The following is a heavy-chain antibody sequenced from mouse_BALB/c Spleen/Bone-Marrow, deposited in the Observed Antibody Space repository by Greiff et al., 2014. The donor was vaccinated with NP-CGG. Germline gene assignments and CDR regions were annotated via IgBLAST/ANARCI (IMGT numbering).Heavy chain of an antibody. J-gene: IGHJ3*01. CDR1: GFNIKDSY. Sequence: VQLQQSGAELVKPGASVKLSCTASGFNIKDSYLHWVKQRPEQGLDWIGRIVPAKGNTNYDPKFQGKATITADTSSNTAYLQLSSLTSEDTAVYFCARNYPFAYWGQGTLVTVSA. V-gene: IGHV14-3*02. D-gene: IGHD2-1*01. CDR3: ARNYPFAY. CDR2: IVPAKGNT.